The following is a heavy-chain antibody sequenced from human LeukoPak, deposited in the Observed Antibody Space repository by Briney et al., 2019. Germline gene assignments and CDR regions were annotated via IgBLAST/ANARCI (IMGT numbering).Heavy chain of an antibody. CDR2: LYHSGTT. CDR3: ARVEVPRDINDWYFDL. J-gene: IGHJ2*01. CDR1: GYSIAHGFF. V-gene: IGHV4-38-2*02. D-gene: IGHD2-15*01. Sequence: SETLSLTCTVSGYSIAHGFFWAWIRQPPGGGLEWIGSLYHSGTTYSNTSLKSRISPSVDTSKNQFSLKLRLVTAADTAVYYCARVEVPRDINDWYFDLWGRGTLVTVSS.